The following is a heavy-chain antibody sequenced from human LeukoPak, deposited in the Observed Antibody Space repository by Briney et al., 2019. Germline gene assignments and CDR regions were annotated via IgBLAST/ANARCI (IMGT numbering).Heavy chain of an antibody. V-gene: IGHV4-39*07. CDR2: INHSGST. CDR1: GGSISSSIYY. D-gene: IGHD5-24*01. CDR3: ARAPDGYVDY. J-gene: IGHJ4*02. Sequence: SETLSLTCTVSGGSISSSIYYWGWIRQPPGKGLEWIGEINHSGSTNYNPSLKSRVTISVDTSKNQFSLKLSSVTAADTAVYYCARAPDGYVDYWGQGTLVTVSS.